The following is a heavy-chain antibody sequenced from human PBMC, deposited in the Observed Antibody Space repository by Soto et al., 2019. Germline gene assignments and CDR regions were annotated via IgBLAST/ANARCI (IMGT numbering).Heavy chain of an antibody. J-gene: IGHJ4*02. D-gene: IGHD3-10*01. CDR2: ISYGGTT. CDR3: AMYYGHGQDY. CDR1: GASVTNYY. V-gene: IGHV4-59*02. Sequence: QVQLHQSGPGLVKPSETLSLTCSVSGASVTNYYWSWIRQSPGKGLEWNGYISYGGTTNFNSSLKGRVTVSVDMSKNQFSLTLNSVTAADTAVYYCAMYYGHGQDYWGQGTLVTVSS.